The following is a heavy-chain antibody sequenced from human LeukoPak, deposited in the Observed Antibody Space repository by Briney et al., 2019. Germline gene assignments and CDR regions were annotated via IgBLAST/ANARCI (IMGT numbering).Heavy chain of an antibody. V-gene: IGHV3-23*01. CDR1: GFTFSSYA. Sequence: GGSLRLTCAASGFTFSSYAMSWVRQAPGKGLEWVSAISGSGGSTYYADSVKGRFTISRDNSKNALYLQMNSLRAEDTAVYYCAKVRPTVTTLVGPLVYWGQGTLVTVSS. D-gene: IGHD4-17*01. CDR2: ISGSGGST. J-gene: IGHJ4*02. CDR3: AKVRPTVTTLVGPLVY.